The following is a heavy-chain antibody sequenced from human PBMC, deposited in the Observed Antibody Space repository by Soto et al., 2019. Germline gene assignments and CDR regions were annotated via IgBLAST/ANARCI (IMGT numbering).Heavy chain of an antibody. V-gene: IGHV3-23*01. CDR3: ARDYGESGY. J-gene: IGHJ1*01. CDR1: GFTFTTYA. CDR2: ISGSGRSA. D-gene: IGHD4-17*01. Sequence: EVQILQSGGGLVQPGESLRLSCAASGFTFTTYAMTWIRQAPGKGLEWVASISGSGRSANYSDSAKGRFVLSRDNSKNTVCLEMTSLRVGDSAVYFCARDYGESGYWGQGTLVTVSS.